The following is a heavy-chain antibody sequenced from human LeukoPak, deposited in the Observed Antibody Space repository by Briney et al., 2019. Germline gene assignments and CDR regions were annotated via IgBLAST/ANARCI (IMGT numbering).Heavy chain of an antibody. CDR3: ARGENTVGATDFDY. D-gene: IGHD1-26*01. CDR2: IHYSGSP. V-gene: IGHV4-59*01. CDR1: GASISSYY. J-gene: IGHJ4*02. Sequence: SETLSLTCTVSGASISSYYWNWIRQSPGKGLEWIACIHYSGSPNYNPSLKSRITISLDTSKNQYSLKLSSVTAADTAVYYCARGENTVGATDFDYWGQGTLVTVSS.